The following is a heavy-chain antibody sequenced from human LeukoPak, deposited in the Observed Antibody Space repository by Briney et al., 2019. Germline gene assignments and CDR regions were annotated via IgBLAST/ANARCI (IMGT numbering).Heavy chain of an antibody. D-gene: IGHD6-19*01. J-gene: IGHJ4*02. V-gene: IGHV4-59*01. CDR2: IYYSGST. Sequence: SETLSLTCTVPGGPISSYYWSWIRQPPGKGLEWIGYIYYSGSTNYNPSLKSRVTISVDTSKNQFSLKLSSVTAADTAVYYCARGTRWLAVSPFDYWGQGTLVTVSS. CDR3: ARGTRWLAVSPFDY. CDR1: GGPISSYY.